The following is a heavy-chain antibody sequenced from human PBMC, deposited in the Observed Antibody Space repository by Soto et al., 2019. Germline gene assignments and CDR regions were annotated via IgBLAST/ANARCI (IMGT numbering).Heavy chain of an antibody. CDR3: ATSYGSGSAHFDY. D-gene: IGHD3-10*01. V-gene: IGHV1-69*02. J-gene: IGHJ4*02. CDR2: VNPIVGMS. Sequence: QVQLVHSGAEVKKPGSSVKVSCTASGGTFNSYTINWVRQAPGQGLEWVGRVNPIVGMSNSAQKFQGRVTITAHKSPSKAYMDLTSLKSEDTAVYYCATSYGSGSAHFDYWGQGTLVTVSS. CDR1: GGTFNSYT.